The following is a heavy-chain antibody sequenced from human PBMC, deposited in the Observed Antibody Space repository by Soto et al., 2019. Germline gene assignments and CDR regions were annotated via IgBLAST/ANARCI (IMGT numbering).Heavy chain of an antibody. CDR1: GASLNTISYY. CDR3: ASRHCSGGSWYNPGFDS. Sequence: PSETLSLTCTVSGASLNTISYYWGWIRQPPGKGLEWVGSIFFTGNIYYNPSLKSRVTISVDTSRNQFSLKVNSVTAADTAVYYCASRHCSGGSWYNPGFDSWGQGALVTVSS. CDR2: IFFTGNI. J-gene: IGHJ4*02. D-gene: IGHD2-15*01. V-gene: IGHV4-39*01.